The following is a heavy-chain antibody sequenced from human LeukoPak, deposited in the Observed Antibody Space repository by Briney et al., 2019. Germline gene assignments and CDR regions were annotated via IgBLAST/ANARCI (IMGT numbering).Heavy chain of an antibody. CDR1: GYTFTGYY. CDR3: ARDYSITIFGVRFDP. V-gene: IGHV1-2*02. CDR2: INPNSGGT. D-gene: IGHD3-3*01. J-gene: IGHJ5*02. Sequence: ASVKVSCKASGYTFTGYYMHWVRQAPGQGLEWMGWINPNSGGTNYAQKFQGRVTMTRDTSISTAYMELSRLRSDDTAVYYCARDYSITIFGVRFDPWGQGTLVTVSS.